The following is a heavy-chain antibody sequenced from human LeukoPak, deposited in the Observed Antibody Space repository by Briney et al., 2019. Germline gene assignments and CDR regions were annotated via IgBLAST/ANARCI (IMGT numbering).Heavy chain of an antibody. J-gene: IGHJ4*02. V-gene: IGHV3-23*01. CDR2: ISAGGDKT. CDR3: ASGGRYGYGSFDY. CDR1: GSTFSSYE. D-gene: IGHD3-16*01. Sequence: GGSLRLSCAASGSTFSSYEMNWVRQAPGKGLEWVSAISAGGDKTYYAGSVKGRFTISRDNSKNTLSLQMNSLRAEDTAVYYCASGGRYGYGSFDYWGQGTLVTVSS.